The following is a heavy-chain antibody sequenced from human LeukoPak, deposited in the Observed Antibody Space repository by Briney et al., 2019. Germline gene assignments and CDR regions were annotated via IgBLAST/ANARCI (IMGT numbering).Heavy chain of an antibody. CDR1: GFTFSSYA. D-gene: IGHD1-26*01. V-gene: IGHV3-64*01. J-gene: IGHJ3*02. CDR3: ARDFLVGATAFDI. Sequence: PGGSLRLSCAASGFTFSSYAFHWVRQAPGKELEYVSAISSNGGRTYYANSVKGRFTISRDNSKNTLYLQMGRLRAEDMAVYYCARDFLVGATAFDIWGQGTMVTVSS. CDR2: ISSNGGRT.